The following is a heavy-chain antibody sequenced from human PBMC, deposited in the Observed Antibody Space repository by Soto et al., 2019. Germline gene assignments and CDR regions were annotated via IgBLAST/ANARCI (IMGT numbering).Heavy chain of an antibody. CDR2: LYPSGST. J-gene: IGHJ4*02. CDR3: ARAIAAAGTHYFDY. D-gene: IGHD6-13*01. Sequence: SEPPSLTCARPGGSISSSSWWSWVRQPPGKGREWIGELYPSGSTNYHPSLKSRVPIPVDKSQNQFSRTLSSVTAADTAGYFRARAIAAAGTHYFDYWRQGTRVPVS. CDR1: GGSISSSSW. V-gene: IGHV4-4*02.